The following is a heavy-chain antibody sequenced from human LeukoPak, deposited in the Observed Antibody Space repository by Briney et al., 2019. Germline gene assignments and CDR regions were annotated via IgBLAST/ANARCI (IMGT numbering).Heavy chain of an antibody. CDR2: FVVGSGNT. J-gene: IGHJ5*02. CDR3: AAGGLVGATTVDP. Sequence: SVKVSCKASGFTFTSSAVQWVRQARGQRLEWIGWFVVGSGNTNYAQKFQERVTITRDMSTSTAYMELSSLRSEDTAVYYCAAGGLVGATTVDPWGQGTLVTVSS. D-gene: IGHD1-26*01. V-gene: IGHV1-58*01. CDR1: GFTFTSSA.